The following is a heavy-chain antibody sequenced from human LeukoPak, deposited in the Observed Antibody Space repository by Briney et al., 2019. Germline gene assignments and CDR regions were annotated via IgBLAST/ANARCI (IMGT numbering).Heavy chain of an antibody. D-gene: IGHD4-23*01. V-gene: IGHV3-23*01. CDR3: AKGGTYGGSPLYFDY. Sequence: PGGSLRLSCAASGFTFSSYAMSWVRQAPGKGLEWVSAISGSGGSTYYADSVKGRFTISRDNSKNTLYLQMNSLRAEDTAVYYCAKGGTYGGSPLYFDYWGQGTLVTVSS. CDR2: ISGSGGST. J-gene: IGHJ4*02. CDR1: GFTFSSYA.